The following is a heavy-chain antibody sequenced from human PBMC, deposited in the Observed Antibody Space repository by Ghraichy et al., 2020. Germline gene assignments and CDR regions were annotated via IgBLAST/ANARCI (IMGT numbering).Heavy chain of an antibody. V-gene: IGHV3-21*01. D-gene: IGHD1-26*01. CDR2: ISSSSSYI. Sequence: GGSLRLSCAASGFTFSSYSMNWVRQAPGKGLEWVSSISSSSSYIYYADSVKGRFTIYRDNAKNSLYLQMNSLRAEDTAVYYCARDGSGSYYGYRYYYYGMDVWGQGTTVTVSS. CDR3: ARDGSGSYYGYRYYYYGMDV. CDR1: GFTFSSYS. J-gene: IGHJ6*02.